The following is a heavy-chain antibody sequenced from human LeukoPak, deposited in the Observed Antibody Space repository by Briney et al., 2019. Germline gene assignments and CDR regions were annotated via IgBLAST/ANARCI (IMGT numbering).Heavy chain of an antibody. J-gene: IGHJ4*02. Sequence: GGSLRLSCAASGFTFSSYAMSWVRQAPGKGLEWVATISGSDGRTYYADSVRGRFTISRDNSKNTLYLQMNSLRAEDTAVYYCAKRSLVPDYWGQGILVTVSS. CDR3: AKRSLVPDY. CDR1: GFTFSSYA. CDR2: ISGSDGRT. D-gene: IGHD2-8*02. V-gene: IGHV3-23*01.